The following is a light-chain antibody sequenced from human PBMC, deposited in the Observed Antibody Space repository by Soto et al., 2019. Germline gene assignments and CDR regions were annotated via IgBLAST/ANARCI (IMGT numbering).Light chain of an antibody. CDR1: QGISTY. V-gene: IGKV1-9*01. J-gene: IGKJ2*01. Sequence: DIQLTQSPSFLSASVEDRVTITCRASQGISTYLAWYLQRPGKAPKLLIYGASTLQSGVPSWFSGSGSGTEFTLTISSLQPEDFGTYYCQQLNSDWYAFGQGTKLEIK. CDR3: QQLNSDWYA. CDR2: GAS.